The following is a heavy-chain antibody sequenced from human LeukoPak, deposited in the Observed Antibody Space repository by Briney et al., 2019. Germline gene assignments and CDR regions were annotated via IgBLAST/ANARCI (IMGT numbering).Heavy chain of an antibody. CDR2: IYYSGST. D-gene: IGHD3-9*01. J-gene: IGHJ4*02. CDR1: GGSFSGYY. Sequence: SETLSLTCAVYGGSFSGYYWSWIRQPPGKGLEWIGYIYYSGSTYYNPSLKSRVTISVDTSKNQFSLKLSSVTAADTAVYYCARGTSYYDILTGPDYWGQGTLVTVSS. CDR3: ARGTSYYDILTGPDY. V-gene: IGHV4-34*09.